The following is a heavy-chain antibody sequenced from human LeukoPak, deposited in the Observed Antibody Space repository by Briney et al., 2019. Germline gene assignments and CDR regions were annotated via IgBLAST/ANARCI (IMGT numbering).Heavy chain of an antibody. Sequence: GRSLRLSCAAPGFTFSSYGMHWVRQAPGKGLEWVAVISYEGSNKYYADSVKGRFTISRDNSKNTLYLQMNSLRAEDTAVYYCAKVGGSGSYYNFFDYWGQGTLVTVSS. V-gene: IGHV3-30*18. CDR2: ISYEGSNK. J-gene: IGHJ4*02. D-gene: IGHD3-10*01. CDR3: AKVGGSGSYYNFFDY. CDR1: GFTFSSYG.